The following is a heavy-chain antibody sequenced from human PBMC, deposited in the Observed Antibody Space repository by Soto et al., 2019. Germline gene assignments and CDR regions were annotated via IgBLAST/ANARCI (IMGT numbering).Heavy chain of an antibody. Sequence: QVQLVQSGAELKKPGSSVKVSCKASGGNFTNYGISWVRQAPGQGLEWMGGIIPLFGTTNYAQKFRGRVTVTEDESTSTAYMELNSLRSEDTAIYFCARARGTSGYNWFDPWGQGTLVTVSS. CDR2: IIPLFGTT. J-gene: IGHJ5*02. CDR1: GGNFTNYG. CDR3: ARARGTSGYNWFDP. V-gene: IGHV1-69*01. D-gene: IGHD1-26*01.